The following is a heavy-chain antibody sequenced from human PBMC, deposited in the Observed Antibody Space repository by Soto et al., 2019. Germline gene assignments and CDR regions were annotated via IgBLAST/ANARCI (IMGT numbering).Heavy chain of an antibody. J-gene: IGHJ4*02. Sequence: ASVKVSCKASGYTFTSCAMHWVRQAPGQRLEWMGWINAGNGNTKYSQKFQGRVTITRDTSASTAYMELSSLRSEDTAVYYCARAVGVATVSFDYWGQGTLVTVSS. CDR2: INAGNGNT. D-gene: IGHD5-12*01. CDR1: GYTFTSCA. CDR3: ARAVGVATVSFDY. V-gene: IGHV1-3*01.